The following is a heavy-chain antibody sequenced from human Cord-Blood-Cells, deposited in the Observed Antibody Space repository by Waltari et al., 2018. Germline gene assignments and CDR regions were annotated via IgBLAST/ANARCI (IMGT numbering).Heavy chain of an antibody. J-gene: IGHJ6*02. D-gene: IGHD3-22*01. CDR2: IYSGGST. CDR3: ARDSYDSSGYYYYYYGMDV. V-gene: IGHV3-53*02. Sequence: EVQLVETGGGLIQPGGSLRLSCAASGFTVSSHDMSWVRHAPGKGLEWVSVIYSGGSTYYADSVKGRFTISRDNSKNTLYLQMNSLRAEETAVYYCARDSYDSSGYYYYYYGMDVWGQGTTVTVSS. CDR1: GFTVSSHD.